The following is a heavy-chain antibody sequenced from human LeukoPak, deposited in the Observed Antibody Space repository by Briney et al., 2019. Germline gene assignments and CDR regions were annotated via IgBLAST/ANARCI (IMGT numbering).Heavy chain of an antibody. J-gene: IGHJ6*03. CDR3: ASLAAAGFYYYYYMDV. D-gene: IGHD6-13*01. V-gene: IGHV3-33*01. CDR1: GFTFSSYG. CDR2: IWYDGSNK. Sequence: GGSPRLSCAASGFTFSSYGMHWVRQAPGKGLEWVAVIWYDGSNKYYADSVKGRFTISRDNSKNTLYLQMNSLRAEDTAVYYCASLAAAGFYYYYYMDVWGKGTTVTVSS.